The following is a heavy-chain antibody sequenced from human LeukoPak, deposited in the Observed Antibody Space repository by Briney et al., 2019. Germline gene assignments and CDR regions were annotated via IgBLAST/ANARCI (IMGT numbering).Heavy chain of an antibody. CDR1: GGSISSSSHY. J-gene: IGHJ5*02. CDR3: ASVLSGYQLYNWFDP. Sequence: SETLSLTCTVSGGSISSSSHYWGWIRQPPGKGLEWIGSIYYSGSTYYNPSLKSRVTISVDTSKNQFSLKLSSVTAADTAVYYCASVLSGYQLYNWFDPWGQGTLVTVSS. D-gene: IGHD2-2*01. V-gene: IGHV4-39*01. CDR2: IYYSGST.